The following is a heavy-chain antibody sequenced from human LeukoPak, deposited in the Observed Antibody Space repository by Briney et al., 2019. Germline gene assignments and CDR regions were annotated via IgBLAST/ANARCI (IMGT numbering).Heavy chain of an antibody. Sequence: GASVKVSCKASGYTFTSYGISWVRQAPGQGLEWMGWISAYKGNPIYAQKLQGRVTMTTDTSTSTAYMELRSLRSDDTAVYYCARDRTVDCSSTSCYVWLGSPGMDVWCKGTTVIVVS. V-gene: IGHV1-18*04. CDR1: GYTFTSYG. CDR3: ARDRTVDCSSTSCYVWLGSPGMDV. D-gene: IGHD2-2*01. J-gene: IGHJ6*04. CDR2: ISAYKGNP.